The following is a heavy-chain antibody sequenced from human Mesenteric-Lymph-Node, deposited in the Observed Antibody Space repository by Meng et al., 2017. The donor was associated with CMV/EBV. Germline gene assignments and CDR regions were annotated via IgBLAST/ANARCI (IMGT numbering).Heavy chain of an antibody. J-gene: IGHJ6*02. CDR3: AREYYDFWSGYSYGMDV. Sequence: GGSLRLSCAASGFTFRNAWMSWVRQAPGKGLEWVSYISSSGSTIYYADSVKGRFTISRDNAKNSLYLQMNSLRAEDTAVYYCAREYYDFWSGYSYGMDVWGQGTTVTVSS. CDR1: GFTFRNAW. D-gene: IGHD3-3*01. V-gene: IGHV3-11*04. CDR2: ISSSGSTI.